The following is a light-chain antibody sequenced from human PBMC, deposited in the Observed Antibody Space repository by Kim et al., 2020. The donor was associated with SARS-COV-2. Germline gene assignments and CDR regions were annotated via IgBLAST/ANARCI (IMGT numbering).Light chain of an antibody. Sequence: QSALTPPPPPPPPPPHPLTLSCTGTSSDVGGYNYVSWYQQHPGKAPKLIIYDVDKRPSGVPDRLSGSKSGNTASLTVSGLQAEDEADYYCCSYAGRYTFVVFGGGTQLTVL. V-gene: IGLV2-11*01. CDR2: DVD. J-gene: IGLJ2*01. CDR1: SSDVGGYNY. CDR3: CSYAGRYTFVV.